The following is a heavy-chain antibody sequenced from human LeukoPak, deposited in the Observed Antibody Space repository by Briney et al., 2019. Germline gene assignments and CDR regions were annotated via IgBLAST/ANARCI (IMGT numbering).Heavy chain of an antibody. Sequence: SETLSLTCAVHGGSFSGYYWSWIRQPPGKGLEWIGEINHSGSTNYNPSLKSRVTISVDTSKNQFSLKLHSVTAADTAVYYCARGRSRYSSSWSQGTLVTVSS. V-gene: IGHV4-34*01. J-gene: IGHJ4*02. CDR2: INHSGST. CDR1: GGSFSGYY. CDR3: ARGRSRYSSS. D-gene: IGHD6-13*01.